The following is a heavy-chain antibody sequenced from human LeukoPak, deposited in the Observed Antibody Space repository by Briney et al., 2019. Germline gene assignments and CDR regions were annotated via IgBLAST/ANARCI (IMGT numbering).Heavy chain of an antibody. V-gene: IGHV1-69*02. D-gene: IGHD4-23*01. Sequence: SVKVSCKASGGTFSSYTISWVRQAPGQGLEWMGRIIPILGMANYAQKFQGRVTITADKSTSTAYMELSSLRSEDTAVYYCARAGGNSVWYFDLWGRGTLVTVSS. J-gene: IGHJ2*01. CDR1: GGTFSSYT. CDR3: ARAGGNSVWYFDL. CDR2: IIPILGMA.